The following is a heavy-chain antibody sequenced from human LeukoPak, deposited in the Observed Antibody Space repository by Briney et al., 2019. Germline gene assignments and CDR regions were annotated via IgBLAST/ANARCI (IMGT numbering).Heavy chain of an antibody. Sequence: GGSLRLSCAASGFTFSSYWMSWVRQAPGKGLEWVANIKQDGSEKYYVDSVKGRFTISRDNAKNSLYLQMNRLRAEDTAVYYCARGTSYYDFWSGYYPNYYYYYMDVWGKGTTVTVSS. D-gene: IGHD3-3*01. CDR1: GFTFSSYW. V-gene: IGHV3-7*01. CDR3: ARGTSYYDFWSGYYPNYYYYYMDV. CDR2: IKQDGSEK. J-gene: IGHJ6*03.